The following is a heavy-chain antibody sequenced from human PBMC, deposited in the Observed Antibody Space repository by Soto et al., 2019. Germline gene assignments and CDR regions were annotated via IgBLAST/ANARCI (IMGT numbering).Heavy chain of an antibody. CDR3: ARDLAAPGLLGYYGMDV. Sequence: HPGGSLRLSCAASGFTVSSNYMSWVRQAPGKGLEWVSVIYSGGSTYYADSVKGRFTISRDNSKNTLYLQMNSLRAEDTAVYYCARDLAAPGLLGYYGMDVWGQGTTVTVS. J-gene: IGHJ6*02. V-gene: IGHV3-66*01. D-gene: IGHD6-13*01. CDR2: IYSGGST. CDR1: GFTVSSNY.